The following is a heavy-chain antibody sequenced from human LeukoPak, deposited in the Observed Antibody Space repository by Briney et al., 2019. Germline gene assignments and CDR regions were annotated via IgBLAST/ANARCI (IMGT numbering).Heavy chain of an antibody. Sequence: PGRSLRLSCAGSGFIFSDFYINWIRQSPGKGLEWLAYISPDGSYTTYGDSVKGRFVISRDNAKNSVSLQMNSLRVEDTAVYFCASDQVSGVFDYWGQGARVTVS. CDR1: GFIFSDFY. D-gene: IGHD5/OR15-5a*01. V-gene: IGHV3-11*05. CDR3: ASDQVSGVFDY. J-gene: IGHJ4*02. CDR2: ISPDGSYT.